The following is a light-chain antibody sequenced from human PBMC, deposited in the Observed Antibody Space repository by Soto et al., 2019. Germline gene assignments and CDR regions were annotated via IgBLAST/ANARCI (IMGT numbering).Light chain of an antibody. CDR3: QKYDTVPWT. Sequence: DIQMTQSPSSLPASVGDRVTITCRASQGIGNYLVWYQQKPGKVPKLLIYGASILQSGVPSRFSGSGSVTYFTLTIRSLQPEDAATYYCQKYDTVPWTFGQGTKVEIK. J-gene: IGKJ1*01. CDR1: QGIGNY. V-gene: IGKV1-27*01. CDR2: GAS.